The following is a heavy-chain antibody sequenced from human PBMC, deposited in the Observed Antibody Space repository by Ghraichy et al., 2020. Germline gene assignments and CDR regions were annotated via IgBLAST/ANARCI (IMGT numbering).Heavy chain of an antibody. CDR1: GDAVSSGATT. V-gene: IGHV6-1*01. CDR3: ARSLSSNLLTQTSFDP. J-gene: IGHJ5*02. Sequence: SQTLSLTCVISGDAVSSGATTRNWIRQSPSRGLEWLGRTYYMSKWFYDYSLSLRSRLTIISNTATNQFSLHLESVTPDDTAFYFCARSLSSNLLTQTSFDPWGPGILVTVSS. CDR2: TYYMSKWFY. D-gene: IGHD1-14*01.